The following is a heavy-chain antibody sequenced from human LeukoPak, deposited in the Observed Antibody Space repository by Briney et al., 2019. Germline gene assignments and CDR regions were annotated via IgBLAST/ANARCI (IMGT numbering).Heavy chain of an antibody. CDR2: MNPSSGNT. J-gene: IGHJ4*02. V-gene: IGHV1-8*01. CDR3: AKRGHSYGDFDY. CDR1: GYTFTSYD. Sequence: GASVKVSCKASGYTFTSYDINWMRQATGQGLEWMGWMNPSSGNTDYAQKFQGRVTMTRNTSISTAYMELSSLRSEDTAVYYCAKRGHSYGDFDYWGQGTLVTVSS. D-gene: IGHD5-18*01.